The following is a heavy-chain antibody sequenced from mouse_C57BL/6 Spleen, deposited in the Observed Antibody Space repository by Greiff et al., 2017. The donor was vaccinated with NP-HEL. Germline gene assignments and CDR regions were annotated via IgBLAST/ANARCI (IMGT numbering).Heavy chain of an antibody. CDR3: VREGDYYGSSFYYFDY. Sequence: EVQLVESGGGLVQPKGSLKLSCAASGFSFNTYAMNWVRQAPGKGLEWVARIRSKSNNYATYYADSVKDRFTISRDDSESMLYLQMNNLKTEDTAMYYCVREGDYYGSSFYYFDYWGQGTTLTVSS. CDR2: IRSKSNNYAT. V-gene: IGHV10-1*01. CDR1: GFSFNTYA. J-gene: IGHJ2*01. D-gene: IGHD1-1*01.